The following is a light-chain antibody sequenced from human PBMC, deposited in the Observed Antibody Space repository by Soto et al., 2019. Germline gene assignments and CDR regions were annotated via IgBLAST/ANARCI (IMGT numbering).Light chain of an antibody. CDR3: QTWGTGIRV. Sequence: QLVLTQSPSASASLGASVKLTCTLSSGHSNYAIAWHQQQPEKGPRYLMTVNSDGSHRKGDGIPDRFSGSSSGAQRYLTISSLQSEDEADYYCQTWGTGIRVFGTGTKVTVL. CDR2: VNSDGSH. J-gene: IGLJ1*01. V-gene: IGLV4-69*01. CDR1: SGHSNYA.